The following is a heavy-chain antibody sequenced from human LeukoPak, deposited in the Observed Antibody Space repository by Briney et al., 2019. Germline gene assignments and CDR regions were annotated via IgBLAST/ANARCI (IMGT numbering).Heavy chain of an antibody. J-gene: IGHJ4*02. Sequence: ASVKVSCKASGYTFTGYYMHWVRQAPGQGLEWMGWINPNSGGTNYAQKLQGRVTMTRDTSISTAYMELSRLRSDDTAVYYCARVHGDFWSGYSPFLYWGQGTLVTVSS. D-gene: IGHD3-3*01. CDR3: ARVHGDFWSGYSPFLY. CDR1: GYTFTGYY. CDR2: INPNSGGT. V-gene: IGHV1-2*02.